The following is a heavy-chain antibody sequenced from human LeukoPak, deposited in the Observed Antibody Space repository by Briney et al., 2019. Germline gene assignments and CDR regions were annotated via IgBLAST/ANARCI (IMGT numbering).Heavy chain of an antibody. CDR3: AIALPNKGTVVVVAAKPNWFDP. CDR2: ISSSSSYI. D-gene: IGHD2-15*01. J-gene: IGHJ5*02. CDR1: GFTFSSYS. Sequence: PGGSLRLSCAASGFTFSSYSMNWVRQAPGKGLEWVSSISSSSSYIYYADSVKGRFTISRDNAKNSLYLQMNSLRAEDTAVYYCAIALPNKGTVVVVAAKPNWFDPWGQGTLVTVSS. V-gene: IGHV3-21*01.